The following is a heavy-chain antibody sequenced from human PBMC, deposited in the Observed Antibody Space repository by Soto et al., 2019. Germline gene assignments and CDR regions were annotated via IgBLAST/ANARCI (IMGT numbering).Heavy chain of an antibody. CDR3: ATDILTGSDAFDI. D-gene: IGHD3-9*01. V-gene: IGHV3-66*01. J-gene: IGHJ3*02. Sequence: EVQLVESGGGLVQPGGSLRLSCAASGFTVSSNYMSWVRQAPGKGLEWVSVIYSGGSTYYADSVKGRFNISRDNSKNTLYLQMNSLRAEDTAVYYCATDILTGSDAFDIWGQGTMVTVSS. CDR1: GFTVSSNY. CDR2: IYSGGST.